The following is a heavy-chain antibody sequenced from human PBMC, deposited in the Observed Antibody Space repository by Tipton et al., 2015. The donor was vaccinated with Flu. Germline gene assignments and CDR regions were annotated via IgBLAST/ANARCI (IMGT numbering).Heavy chain of an antibody. Sequence: SLRLSCAASGFTFSSYGMHWVRQAPGKGLEWVAVIWYDGSNKYYADSVKGRFTISRDNSKNTLYLQMNSLRAEDTAVYYCAREGQWLVLDYWGQGTLVTVSS. CDR1: GFTFSSYG. V-gene: IGHV3-33*08. CDR3: AREGQWLVLDY. D-gene: IGHD6-19*01. CDR2: IWYDGSNK. J-gene: IGHJ4*02.